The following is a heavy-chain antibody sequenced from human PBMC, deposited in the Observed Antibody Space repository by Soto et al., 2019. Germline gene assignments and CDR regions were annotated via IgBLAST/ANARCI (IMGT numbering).Heavy chain of an antibody. CDR3: ANLKLELRTGWFDP. CDR2: ISYDGSNK. CDR1: GFTFSSYA. V-gene: IGHV3-30-3*01. Sequence: GGSLRLSCAASGFTFSSYAMHWVRQAPGKGLEWVAVISYDGSNKYYADSVKGRFTISRDNSKNTLYLQMNSLRAEDTAVYYCANLKLELRTGWFDPWGQGT. J-gene: IGHJ5*02. D-gene: IGHD1-7*01.